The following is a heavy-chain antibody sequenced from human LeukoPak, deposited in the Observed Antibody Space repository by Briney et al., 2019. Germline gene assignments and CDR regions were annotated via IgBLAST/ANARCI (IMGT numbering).Heavy chain of an antibody. J-gene: IGHJ4*02. Sequence: GGSLVLSCAASGFTFSSYAMSWVRQAPGKGLEWVSAISGSGGSTYYADSVKGRFTISRDNSKNTLYLQMNSLRAEDTAVYYCAKDDRYIVVALNQIDYWGQGTLVTVSS. V-gene: IGHV3-23*01. CDR1: GFTFSSYA. D-gene: IGHD2-2*01. CDR2: ISGSGGST. CDR3: AKDDRYIVVALNQIDY.